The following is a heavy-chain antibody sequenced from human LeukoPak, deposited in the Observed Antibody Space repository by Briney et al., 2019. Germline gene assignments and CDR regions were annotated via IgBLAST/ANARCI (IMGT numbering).Heavy chain of an antibody. CDR2: IYYSGST. CDR1: GGSISSYY. Sequence: SETLSLTCTVSGGSISSYYWSWIRQPPGKGLEWIGYIYYSGSTNYNPSLKSRVTISVDTSKNQFSLKLSSVTAADTAVYSCAGFTFFRGVITFDYWGQGTLVTVSS. V-gene: IGHV4-59*01. D-gene: IGHD3-10*01. CDR3: AGFTFFRGVITFDY. J-gene: IGHJ4*02.